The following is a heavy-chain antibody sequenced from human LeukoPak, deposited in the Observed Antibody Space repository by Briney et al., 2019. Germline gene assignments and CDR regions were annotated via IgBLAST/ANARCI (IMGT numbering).Heavy chain of an antibody. D-gene: IGHD1-1*01. V-gene: IGHV3-30-3*02. Sequence: PGRSLRLSCAASGFTFSSYAMYWVRQAPGKGLEWVAVISYDGSNKYYADSVKGRFTISRDNSKNTLYLQMSSLRAEDTAVYYCVKITSVTGGDCWGQGTRLTVSS. CDR2: ISYDGSNK. CDR3: VKITSVTGGDC. CDR1: GFTFSSYA. J-gene: IGHJ4*02.